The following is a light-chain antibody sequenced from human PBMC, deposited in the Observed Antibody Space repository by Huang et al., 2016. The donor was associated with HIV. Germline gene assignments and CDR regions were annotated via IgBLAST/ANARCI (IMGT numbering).Light chain of an antibody. V-gene: IGKV1-NL1*01. J-gene: IGKJ1*01. CDR2: AAS. Sequence: DIQMTQSPSSLSASVGDRVSITCRASQDISSYLAWYQQKSGKAPKLLLYAASRLESGVPSRFSGSGSGTDYTLTISNLQPEDFATYYCQHYYGTLWTFGQGTKVDIK. CDR3: QHYYGTLWT. CDR1: QDISSY.